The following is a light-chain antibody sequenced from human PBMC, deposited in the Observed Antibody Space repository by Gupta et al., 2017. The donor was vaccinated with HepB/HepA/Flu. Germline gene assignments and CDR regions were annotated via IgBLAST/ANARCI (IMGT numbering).Light chain of an antibody. CDR2: GAS. Sequence: SPATLSVSPGERATVSCRVSQNVDRNLAWYQQKPGQAPSLLIYGASIRATGVSARFSGSGSGTEFTLTISSLQSEDFAVYYCQQYDHWLPYSFGQGTKLEIK. CDR3: QQYDHWLPYS. V-gene: IGKV3-15*01. CDR1: QNVDRN. J-gene: IGKJ2*03.